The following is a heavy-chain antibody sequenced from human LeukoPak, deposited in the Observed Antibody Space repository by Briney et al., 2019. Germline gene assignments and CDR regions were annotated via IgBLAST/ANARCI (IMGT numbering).Heavy chain of an antibody. CDR2: IIPIFDTT. Sequence: GASVKVSCKASGGTFSSYAISWVRQAPGQGLEWMGGIIPIFDTTNYAQKFQGRVTITADESTSTAYMELSSLRSEDTAVYYCARGRRRRPLASYYFDYWGQGTLVTVSS. CDR3: ARGRRRRPLASYYFDY. CDR1: GGTFSSYA. J-gene: IGHJ4*02. V-gene: IGHV1-69*13.